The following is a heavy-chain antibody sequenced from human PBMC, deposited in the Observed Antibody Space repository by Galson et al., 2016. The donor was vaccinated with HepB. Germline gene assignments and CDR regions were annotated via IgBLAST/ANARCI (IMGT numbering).Heavy chain of an antibody. CDR3: ERGIHLNRGVLAVNWFDP. V-gene: IGHV1-8*01. J-gene: IGHJ5*02. D-gene: IGHD3-10*01. Sequence: SVKVSCKASGYTFTSYDINWVRQATGQGLEWMGWMNPNSGNTGYAQKFQGRVTMTSNTSISTAYMERSSLRSEYTAVSYCERGIHLNRGVLAVNWFDPWGQGTLVTVSS. CDR1: GYTFTSYD. CDR2: MNPNSGNT.